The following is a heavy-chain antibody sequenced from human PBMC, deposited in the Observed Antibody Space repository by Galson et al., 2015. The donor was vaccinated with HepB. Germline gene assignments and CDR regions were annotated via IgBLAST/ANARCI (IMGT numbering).Heavy chain of an antibody. CDR1: GFTLSRSW. CDR2: INSGGSST. D-gene: IGHD2-2*01. CDR3: AKGGCRSTSCLDN. J-gene: IGHJ4*02. V-gene: IGHV3-74*01. Sequence: SLRLSCAASGFTLSRSWMHWVRQVPGKGLMWISHINSGGSSTNYADSVKGRFTISRDNANNTLYLQMNSLRAEDTAVYYCAKGGCRSTSCLDNWGQGTLVTVSS.